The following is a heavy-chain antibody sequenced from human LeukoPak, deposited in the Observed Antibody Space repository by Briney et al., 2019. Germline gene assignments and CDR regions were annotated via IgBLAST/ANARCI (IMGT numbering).Heavy chain of an antibody. Sequence: GGSLRLSCAASGFTFSSYWMHWVRQAPGKGLVWVSRINSDGSSTIYADSVKGRFTISRDNAKNTLYLQMNSLRAEDTAVYYCASNPYPNNMDVWGKGTTVTISS. CDR3: ASNPYPNNMDV. CDR1: GFTFSSYW. J-gene: IGHJ6*03. V-gene: IGHV3-74*01. CDR2: INSDGSST. D-gene: IGHD2-8*01.